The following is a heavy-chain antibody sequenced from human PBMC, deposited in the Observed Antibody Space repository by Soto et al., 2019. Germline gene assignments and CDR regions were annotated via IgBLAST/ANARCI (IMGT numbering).Heavy chain of an antibody. J-gene: IGHJ5*02. CDR3: APRQRGDFNNCFDP. Sequence: QITLKESGPTLVKPTQTLTLTCTFSGFSLSTSGVGVGWIRQPPGMALEWLALIYWDDDKRYSPSLKSRLTISKDNPENQVVLTMTTLDPVDTATYYCAPRQRGDFNNCFDPWGQGTLVTVSS. CDR2: IYWDDDK. V-gene: IGHV2-5*02. D-gene: IGHD4-17*01. CDR1: GFSLSTSGVG.